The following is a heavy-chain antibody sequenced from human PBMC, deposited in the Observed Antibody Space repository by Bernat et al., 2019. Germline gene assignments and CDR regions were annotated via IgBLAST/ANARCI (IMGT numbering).Heavy chain of an antibody. CDR1: GFTFSSYS. J-gene: IGHJ5*02. CDR2: ISSSSSYI. CDR3: AREASGYSSGWYLGWFDP. D-gene: IGHD6-19*01. V-gene: IGHV3-21*01. Sequence: EVQLVESGGGLVKPGGSLRLSCAASGFTFSSYSMNWVRQAPGKGLKWVSSISSSSSYIYYADSVKGRFTISRDNAKNSLYLQMNSLRAEDTAVYYCAREASGYSSGWYLGWFDPWGQGTLVTVSS.